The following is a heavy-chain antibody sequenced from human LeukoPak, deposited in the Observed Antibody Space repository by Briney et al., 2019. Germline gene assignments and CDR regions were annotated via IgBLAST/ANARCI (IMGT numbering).Heavy chain of an antibody. CDR1: GFTVSSNY. Sequence: HPGGSLRLSCAASGFTVSSNYMSWVRQAPGKGLEWVSLISGDGSSTYYADSVKGRFTISRDNSKNSLYLQMNSLRTEDTALYYCAKDIGRYSPYYFDYWGQGTLVTVSS. CDR3: AKDIGRYSPYYFDY. J-gene: IGHJ4*02. D-gene: IGHD2-15*01. V-gene: IGHV3-43*02. CDR2: ISGDGSST.